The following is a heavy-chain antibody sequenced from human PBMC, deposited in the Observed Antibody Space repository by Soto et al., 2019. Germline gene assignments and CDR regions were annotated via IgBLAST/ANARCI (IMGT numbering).Heavy chain of an antibody. Sequence: SETLSLTCTVSGGSISSYYWSWIRQPPGKGLEWIGYVYYSGITNYNPSLKSRVTISVDTSKNQFSLKLSSVTAADTAVYYCARYKSNYYYGMDVWGQGTTVT. D-gene: IGHD1-20*01. CDR2: VYYSGIT. J-gene: IGHJ6*02. CDR3: ARYKSNYYYGMDV. V-gene: IGHV4-59*01. CDR1: GGSISSYY.